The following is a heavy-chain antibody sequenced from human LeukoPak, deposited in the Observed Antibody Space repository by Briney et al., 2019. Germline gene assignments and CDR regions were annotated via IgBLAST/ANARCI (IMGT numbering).Heavy chain of an antibody. D-gene: IGHD6-13*01. CDR1: GYTFTSYY. CDR3: ARPTRSSSDAFDI. Sequence: GASVKVSCKASGYTFTSYYMHWVRQPPGQGLEWMGIINPRGGSTSYPKKFQGRVTMTRDTSTSKVYMEPSSLRSEDTAVYYCARPTRSSSDAFDIWGQXTXVTVSS. J-gene: IGHJ3*02. CDR2: INPRGGST. V-gene: IGHV1-46*01.